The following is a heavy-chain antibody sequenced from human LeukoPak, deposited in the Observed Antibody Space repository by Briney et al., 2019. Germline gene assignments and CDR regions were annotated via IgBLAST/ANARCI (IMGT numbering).Heavy chain of an antibody. CDR2: INPNSGGT. D-gene: IGHD6-13*01. J-gene: IGHJ4*02. CDR1: GYTFTGYY. V-gene: IGHV1-2*02. CDR3: AREGGGYSSSWYSHRYYFDY. Sequence: ASVKVSCKASGYTFTGYYMHWVRQAPGQGLEWMGWINPNSGGTNYAQKFQGRVTMTRDTSISTAYMELSRLRSDDTAVYYCAREGGGYSSSWYSHRYYFDYWGQGTLVTVSS.